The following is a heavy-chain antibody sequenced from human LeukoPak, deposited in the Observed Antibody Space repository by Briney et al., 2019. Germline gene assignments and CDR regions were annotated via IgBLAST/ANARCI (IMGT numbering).Heavy chain of an antibody. D-gene: IGHD5-24*01. J-gene: IGHJ4*02. CDR3: AKSGYNRFDY. CDR1: GFTFSSYG. V-gene: IGHV3-74*01. CDR2: INPDGSNT. Sequence: GGSLRLSCAASGFTFSSYGMHWVRQDPGKGLVWVSYINPDGSNTNYADSVKGRFTISRDNAKNALYLQMNSLIAEDTAVYYCAKSGYNRFDYWGQGTRVTVSS.